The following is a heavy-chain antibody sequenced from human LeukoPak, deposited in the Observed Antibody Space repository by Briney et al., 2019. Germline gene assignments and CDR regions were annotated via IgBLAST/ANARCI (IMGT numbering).Heavy chain of an antibody. CDR3: ARGGAARLHFQN. Sequence: SETLSLTCTVSGGSVSSYYWSWIRQPPGKGLEWIGYIYHSGSTNYNPSLQSRVAISVDTSKNQFSLNLNSVTAADTAVYYCARGGAARLHFQNWGQGTLVTVSS. V-gene: IGHV4-59*02. CDR1: GGSVSSYY. CDR2: IYHSGST. J-gene: IGHJ1*01. D-gene: IGHD6-6*01.